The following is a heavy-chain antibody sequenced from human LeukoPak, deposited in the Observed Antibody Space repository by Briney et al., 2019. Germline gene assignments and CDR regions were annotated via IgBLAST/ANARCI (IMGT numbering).Heavy chain of an antibody. CDR3: HVSWGIVVVPAAIGVGLGDY. D-gene: IGHD2-2*02. CDR1: GYTFTSYY. V-gene: IGHV1-46*01. CDR2: INPSGGST. J-gene: IGHJ4*02. Sequence: ASVKVSRKASGYTFTSYYMHWVRQAPGQGLEWMGIINPSGGSTSYAQKFQGRVTMTRDTSTSTVYMELSSLRSEDTAVYYCHVSWGIVVVPAAIGVGLGDYWGQGTLVTVSS.